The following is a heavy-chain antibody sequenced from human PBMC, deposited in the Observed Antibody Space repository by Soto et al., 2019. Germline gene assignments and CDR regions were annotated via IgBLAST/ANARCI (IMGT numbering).Heavy chain of an antibody. V-gene: IGHV5-51*01. CDR1: GYSFTSYW. Sequence: PGESLKISCKGSGYSFTSYWIGWVRQMPGKGLEWMGIIYPGDSDTRYSPSFQGQVTISADKSISTAYLQWSSLKASDTAMYYCARQTTYYYDSSGYRGWFDPWGQGTLVTVS. CDR3: ARQTTYYYDSSGYRGWFDP. D-gene: IGHD3-22*01. CDR2: IYPGDSDT. J-gene: IGHJ5*02.